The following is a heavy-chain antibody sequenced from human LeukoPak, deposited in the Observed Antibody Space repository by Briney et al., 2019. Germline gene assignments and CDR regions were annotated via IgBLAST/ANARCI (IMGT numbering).Heavy chain of an antibody. CDR1: RFNFRTYA. V-gene: IGHV3-23*01. Sequence: PGGSLRLSCVASRFNFRTYAMHWVRQAPGKGLEWVSNISGGDISTYYAGSVKGRFTISRDNSKNTLYLQMNSLRADDTAVYFCAKSGYNRFDYWGQGTLVTVSS. D-gene: IGHD5-24*01. CDR3: AKSGYNRFDY. J-gene: IGHJ4*02. CDR2: ISGGDIST.